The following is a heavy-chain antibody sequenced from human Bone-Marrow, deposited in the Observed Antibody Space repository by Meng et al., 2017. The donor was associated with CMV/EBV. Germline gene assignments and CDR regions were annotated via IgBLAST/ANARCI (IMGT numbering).Heavy chain of an antibody. V-gene: IGHV3-30*02. CDR1: GFTFSSYG. D-gene: IGHD2-2*01. J-gene: IGHJ3*02. Sequence: GESLKISCAASGFTFSSYGMHWVRQAPGKGLEWVAFIRYDGSNKYYADSVKGRFTISRDNSKNTLYLQMNSLRAEDTAVYYCAKGKFSPDQLLLDDAFDIWGQGTRVT. CDR3: AKGKFSPDQLLLDDAFDI. CDR2: IRYDGSNK.